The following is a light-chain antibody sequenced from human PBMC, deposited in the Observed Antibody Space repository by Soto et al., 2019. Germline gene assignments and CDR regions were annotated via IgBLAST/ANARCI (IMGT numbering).Light chain of an antibody. CDR3: QQYGSSRTWT. V-gene: IGKV3-20*01. J-gene: IGKJ1*01. CDR2: GAS. CDR1: QSVSSSF. Sequence: EIVLTQSPGTLSLSPGDRATLSCRASQSVSSSFLAWYQQKPGQAPRLLIYGASSRATGIPDRFSGSGSGTDFTLTISRLEPEDFAVYYCQQYGSSRTWTFGQGTKVDI.